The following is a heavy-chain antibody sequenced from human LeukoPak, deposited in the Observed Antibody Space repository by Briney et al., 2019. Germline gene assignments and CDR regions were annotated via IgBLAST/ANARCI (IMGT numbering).Heavy chain of an antibody. D-gene: IGHD2-15*01. Sequence: SETLSLTCTVSGGSISSSSYYWGWIRQPPGKGLEWIGNIYYSGSTYYNPSLKSRVTISVDTSKNQFSLKLSSVTAADTAVYYCATLPRSTRSYYYYYMDVWGKGTTVTVSS. J-gene: IGHJ6*03. CDR2: IYYSGST. CDR1: GGSISSSSYY. V-gene: IGHV4-39*01. CDR3: ATLPRSTRSYYYYYMDV.